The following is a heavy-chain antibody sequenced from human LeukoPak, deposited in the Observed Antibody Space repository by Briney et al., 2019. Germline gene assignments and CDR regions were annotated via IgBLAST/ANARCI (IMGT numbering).Heavy chain of an antibody. J-gene: IGHJ3*02. Sequence: SQTLSLTCTVSGGSISSGGYYWSWIRQHPGKGLEWIGYIYYSGSTYYNPSLKSRVTISVDTSKNQFSLKLSSVTAADTAVYYCARAPNYDSSGYQVLDAFDIWGQGTMVTVSS. CDR3: ARAPNYDSSGYQVLDAFDI. CDR2: IYYSGST. V-gene: IGHV4-31*03. CDR1: GGSISSGGYY. D-gene: IGHD3-22*01.